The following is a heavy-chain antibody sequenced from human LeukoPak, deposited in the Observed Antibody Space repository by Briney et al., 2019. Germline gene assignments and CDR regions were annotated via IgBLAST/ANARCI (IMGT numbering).Heavy chain of an antibody. CDR3: ARDRWGVYSGSWYYFDY. Sequence: GGSLSLSCAASGFTFSDYEMIWVRQAPGKGLAWVAYISDESRAIFYADSVKGPFTVSRDNAKNSLYLQMNSLRAEDTAVYYCARDRWGVYSGSWYYFDYWGQGTLVTVSS. J-gene: IGHJ4*02. D-gene: IGHD6-13*01. CDR2: ISDESRAI. CDR1: GFTFSDYE. V-gene: IGHV3-48*03.